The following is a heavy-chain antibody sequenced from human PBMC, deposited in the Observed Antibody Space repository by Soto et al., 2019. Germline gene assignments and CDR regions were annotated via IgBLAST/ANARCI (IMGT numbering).Heavy chain of an antibody. J-gene: IGHJ6*02. CDR2: ISAYNGNT. CDR1: GYTFTSYG. CDR3: AGDGFYSSGWYQCYYYGMDV. D-gene: IGHD6-19*01. Sequence: ASVKVSCKASGYTFTSYGISWVRQAPGQGLEWMGWISAYNGNTNYAQKLQGRVTMTTDTSTSTAYMELRSLRSDDTAVYYCAGDGFYSSGWYQCYYYGMDVWGQGTTVTVSS. V-gene: IGHV1-18*01.